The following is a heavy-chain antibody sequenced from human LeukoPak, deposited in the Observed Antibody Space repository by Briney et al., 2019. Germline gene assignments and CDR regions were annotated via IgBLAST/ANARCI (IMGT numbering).Heavy chain of an antibody. Sequence: PSRTLSHTRRVSGGSLISGIYYWSWIRQPAGKGLEWIGRIYTSGSTNYNPPLKSRVTISVDTSKNQFSLMQRPVTAVDTAEYSWARDLYYYDSSGDYLWGCDIWGQGTMVTVSS. V-gene: IGHV4-61*02. D-gene: IGHD3-22*01. CDR3: ARDLYYYDSSGDYLWGCDI. J-gene: IGHJ3*02. CDR2: IYTSGST. CDR1: GGSLISGIYY.